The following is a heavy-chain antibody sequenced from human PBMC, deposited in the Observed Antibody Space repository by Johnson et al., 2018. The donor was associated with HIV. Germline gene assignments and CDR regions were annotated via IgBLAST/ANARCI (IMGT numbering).Heavy chain of an antibody. CDR3: ARGYGVVIALLDAFDI. J-gene: IGHJ3*02. CDR1: GFTVSSNY. CDR2: IYSGGST. Sequence: EMQLVESGGGLIQPGGSLRLSCAASGFTVSSNYMSWVRQAPGKGLEWVSEIYSGGSTYYADSVKGRFIISRDNSKNTLYLQRNSLRAEDTAVYYCARGYGVVIALLDAFDIWGQGTVVTVSS. V-gene: IGHV3-66*02. D-gene: IGHD2-21*01.